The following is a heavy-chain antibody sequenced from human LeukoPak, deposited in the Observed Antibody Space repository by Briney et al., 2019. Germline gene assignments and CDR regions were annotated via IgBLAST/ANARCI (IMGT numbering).Heavy chain of an antibody. D-gene: IGHD6-19*01. V-gene: IGHV3-33*06. Sequence: GGSLRLSCAASGFTFSSYGMHWVRQAPGKGLEGVTVIWYDGSNKYYADSVKGRFTISRDNSKNTLYLQMNSLRAEHTAVYYCAKGIRHTIAVAGTEFDYWGQGTLVTVPS. CDR2: IWYDGSNK. CDR1: GFTFSSYG. CDR3: AKGIRHTIAVAGTEFDY. J-gene: IGHJ4*02.